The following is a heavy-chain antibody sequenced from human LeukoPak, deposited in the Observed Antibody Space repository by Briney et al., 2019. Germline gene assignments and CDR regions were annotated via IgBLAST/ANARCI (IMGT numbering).Heavy chain of an antibody. J-gene: IGHJ6*02. Sequence: GGSLRLSCAASGFTFSDYYMSWIRQAPGKGLEWVSYISSSGSTIYYADSVKGRFTISRDNAKNSLYLQMNSLRAEDTAVYYCARTLPGYSSGWYEGSANYGMDVWGQGTTVTVSS. D-gene: IGHD6-19*01. CDR2: ISSSGSTI. CDR3: ARTLPGYSSGWYEGSANYGMDV. CDR1: GFTFSDYY. V-gene: IGHV3-11*01.